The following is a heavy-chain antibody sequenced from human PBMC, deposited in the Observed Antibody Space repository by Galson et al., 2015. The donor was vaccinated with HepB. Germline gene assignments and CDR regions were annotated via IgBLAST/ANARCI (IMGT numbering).Heavy chain of an antibody. Sequence: ETLSLTCTVSGGSISSYYWGWIRQPPGKGLEWTGHIYYSGNTYYNSSLKSRVTISIDMSKNQFSLKLNSMTAADTAVYYCARALGNGLFDSWGQGTLATVSS. V-gene: IGHV4-59*01. CDR2: IYYSGNT. J-gene: IGHJ4*02. CDR1: GGSISSYY. CDR3: ARALGNGLFDS. D-gene: IGHD3-16*01.